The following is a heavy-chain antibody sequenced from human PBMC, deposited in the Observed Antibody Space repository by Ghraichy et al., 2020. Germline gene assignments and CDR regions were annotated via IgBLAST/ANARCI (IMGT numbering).Heavy chain of an antibody. V-gene: IGHV1-2*02. CDR3: ARVGVVVVPAATYGMDV. CDR2: INPNSGGT. D-gene: IGHD2-2*01. Sequence: ASVKVSCKTARATVTTSFTNCVRRVPAQGREWMGWINPNSGGTNYAQKFQGRVTMTRDTSISTAYMELSRLRSDDTAVYYCARVGVVVVPAATYGMDVWGQVTTVTVSS. J-gene: IGHJ6*02. CDR1: RATVTTSF.